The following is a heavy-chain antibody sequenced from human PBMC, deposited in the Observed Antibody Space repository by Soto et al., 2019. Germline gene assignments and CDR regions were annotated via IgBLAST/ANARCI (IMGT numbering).Heavy chain of an antibody. Sequence: LRLSCAASGFTFSSYSMNWVRQAPGKGLEWVSYISSSSSTIYYADSVKGRLTISRDNAKNSLYLQMNSLRDEDTAVYYCARVPRNDFWSGYDYYYGMDVWGQGTTVTVSS. D-gene: IGHD3-3*01. CDR1: GFTFSSYS. J-gene: IGHJ6*02. CDR2: ISSSSSTI. CDR3: ARVPRNDFWSGYDYYYGMDV. V-gene: IGHV3-48*02.